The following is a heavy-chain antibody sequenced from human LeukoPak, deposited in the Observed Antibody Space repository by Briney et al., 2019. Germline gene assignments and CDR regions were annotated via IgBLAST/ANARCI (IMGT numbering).Heavy chain of an antibody. D-gene: IGHD3-16*01. CDR3: ARGYVTRDFDY. V-gene: IGHV4-34*01. Sequence: SETLPLTCAVYGGSFSGYYWSWIRQPPGKGLEWIGEINHSGSTNYNPSLKSRVTISVDTSKNQFSLKLSSVTAADTAVYYCARGYVTRDFDYWGQGTLVTVSS. CDR2: INHSGST. CDR1: GGSFSGYY. J-gene: IGHJ4*02.